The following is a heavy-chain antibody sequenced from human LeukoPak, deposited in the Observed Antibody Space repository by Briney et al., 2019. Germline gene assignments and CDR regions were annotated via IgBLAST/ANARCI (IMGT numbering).Heavy chain of an antibody. CDR3: ARDRDFWSGQTNDAFDI. CDR1: GGTFSSYA. V-gene: IGHV1-69*13. Sequence: ASVKVSCKASGGTFSSYAISWVRQAPGQGLEWMGGIIPIFGTANYAQKFQGRVTITADESTSTAYMELSSLRSEDTAVYYCARDRDFWSGQTNDAFDIWGQGTMVTASS. J-gene: IGHJ3*02. D-gene: IGHD3-3*01. CDR2: IIPIFGTA.